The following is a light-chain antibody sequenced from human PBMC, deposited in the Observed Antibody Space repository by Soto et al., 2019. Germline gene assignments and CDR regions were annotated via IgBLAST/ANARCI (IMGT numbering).Light chain of an antibody. Sequence: VVTQPPSASGTPGQRVTISCSGSSSNIGSNTVNWYQQLPGTAPKLLIYSNNHRPSGVPDRFSGSKSGTSASLDISGLQSEDEADYYCAAWDDSLNGVVFGGGTKLTVL. CDR3: AAWDDSLNGVV. J-gene: IGLJ2*01. CDR1: SSNIGSNT. V-gene: IGLV1-44*01. CDR2: SNN.